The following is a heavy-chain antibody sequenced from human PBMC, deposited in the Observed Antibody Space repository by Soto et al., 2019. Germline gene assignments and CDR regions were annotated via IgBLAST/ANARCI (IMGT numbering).Heavy chain of an antibody. J-gene: IGHJ5*01. V-gene: IGHV3-30*18. CDR1: GFTFSNYG. CDR3: AKDPKCCTIGSHFLDNWFDS. CDR2: ISYDGSHQ. Sequence: GGSLRLSCAASGFTFSNYGMHWVRQTPGKGLEWVAVISYDGSHQFYTDSVKGRFTISRDNSKNTLYLQMNSLKTDDTAMYYCAKDPKCCTIGSHFLDNWFDSWGQGTLVTVSS. D-gene: IGHD2-8*01.